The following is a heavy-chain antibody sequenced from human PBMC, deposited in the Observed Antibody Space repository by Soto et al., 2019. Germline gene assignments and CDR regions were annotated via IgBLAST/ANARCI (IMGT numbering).Heavy chain of an antibody. Sequence: ASVKVSCKASGYTFISYFMHWVRQAPGQGLEWMGVINPTGGSATYAQNFQGRVTMTRDTSTSTAYMELTSLRSEDTAVYYCARDQSSGWYNNFDYWGQGTLVTVSS. V-gene: IGHV1-46*01. J-gene: IGHJ4*02. CDR3: ARDQSSGWYNNFDY. CDR2: INPTGGSA. CDR1: GYTFISYF. D-gene: IGHD6-19*01.